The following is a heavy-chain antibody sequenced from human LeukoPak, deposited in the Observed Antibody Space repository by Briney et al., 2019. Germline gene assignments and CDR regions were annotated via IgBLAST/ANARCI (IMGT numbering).Heavy chain of an antibody. D-gene: IGHD1-26*01. V-gene: IGHV3-21*01. Sequence: PGGSPRLSCAASGFTFSSYSMNWVRQAPGKGLEWVSSISSSSSYIYYADSVKGRFTISRDNAKNSLSLQMNSLGAEDTAVYYCARAPGAIVGASGGAFDIWGQGTMVTVSS. CDR1: GFTFSSYS. CDR2: ISSSSSYI. CDR3: ARAPGAIVGASGGAFDI. J-gene: IGHJ3*02.